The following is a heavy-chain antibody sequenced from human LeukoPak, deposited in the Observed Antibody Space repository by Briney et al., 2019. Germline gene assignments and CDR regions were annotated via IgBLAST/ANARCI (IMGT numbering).Heavy chain of an antibody. CDR1: GFTFSSYA. J-gene: IGHJ4*02. V-gene: IGHV3-23*01. Sequence: GGSLRLSCAASGFTFSSYAMNWVRQAPGKGLEWVSAISGSGGSTYYADSVKGRFTISRDNSKNTLYLQMNSLRAEDTAVYYCAKAKEVTMIVVVITSLDYWGQGTLVTVSS. CDR3: AKAKEVTMIVVVITSLDY. CDR2: ISGSGGST. D-gene: IGHD3-22*01.